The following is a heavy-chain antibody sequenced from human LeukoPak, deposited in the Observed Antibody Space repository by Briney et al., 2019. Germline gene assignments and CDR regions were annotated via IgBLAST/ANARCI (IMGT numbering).Heavy chain of an antibody. J-gene: IGHJ4*02. CDR1: GDSISNDHDC. CDR3: ASIHVKPPRWYYFDY. V-gene: IGHV4-39*07. Sequence: PSETLSLTCTVTGDSISNDHDCWGWIRQPPGKGLEWIGNIYDNGTTDYNSSLRSRPTISIDTSSNQFSLIVTAVTAADTPVYYCASIHVKPPRWYYFDYWGQGTLVTVSS. D-gene: IGHD2-15*01. CDR2: IYDNGTT.